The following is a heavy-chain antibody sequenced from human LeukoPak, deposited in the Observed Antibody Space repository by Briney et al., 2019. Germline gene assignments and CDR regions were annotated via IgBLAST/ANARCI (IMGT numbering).Heavy chain of an antibody. V-gene: IGHV4-59*01. J-gene: IGHJ6*02. Sequence: SETLSLTCTVSGGSISSYYWSWIRQPPGKGLEWIGYIYYSGSTNYNPSLKSRVTISVDTSKNQFSLKLSSVTAADTAVYYCASSPAYYDSSGYYKRPYYYYYNGMDVWGQGTMVTVSS. CDR1: GGSISSYY. CDR3: ASSPAYYDSSGYYKRPYYYYYNGMDV. D-gene: IGHD3-22*01. CDR2: IYYSGST.